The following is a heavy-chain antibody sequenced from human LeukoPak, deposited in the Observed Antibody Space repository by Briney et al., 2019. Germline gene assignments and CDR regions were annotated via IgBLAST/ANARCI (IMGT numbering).Heavy chain of an antibody. CDR2: ISYDGSNK. V-gene: IGHV3-30-3*01. J-gene: IGHJ4*02. D-gene: IGHD6-13*01. CDR3: ARGDKIAAAGTDFDY. Sequence: GGSVRLSCAASGFTFSSYAMHWVRQAPGKGLEWVAVISYDGSNKYYADSVKGRFTISRDNSKNTLYLQMNSLRAEDTAVYYCARGDKIAAAGTDFDYWGQGTLVTVSS. CDR1: GFTFSSYA.